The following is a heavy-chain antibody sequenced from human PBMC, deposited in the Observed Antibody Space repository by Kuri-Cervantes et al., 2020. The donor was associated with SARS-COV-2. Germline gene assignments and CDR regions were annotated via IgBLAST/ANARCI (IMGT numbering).Heavy chain of an antibody. J-gene: IGHJ5*02. CDR1: GFTFDDYA. D-gene: IGHD1-7*01. V-gene: IGHV3-9*01. CDR2: ISWNSGSI. CDR3: AKDRDWNYGNWFDP. Sequence: GGSLRLSCAASGFTFDDYAMHWVRQAPGKGLEWVSGISWNSGSIGYADSVKGRFTISRDNAKNSLYLQMNSLRAEDTAVYYCAKDRDWNYGNWFDPWGQGTLVTVSS.